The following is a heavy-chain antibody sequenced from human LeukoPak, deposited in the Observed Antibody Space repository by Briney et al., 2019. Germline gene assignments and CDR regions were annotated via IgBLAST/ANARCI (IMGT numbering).Heavy chain of an antibody. CDR3: ARDGSGVWFDY. D-gene: IGHD3-10*01. V-gene: IGHV1-18*01. CDR2: INAYNGDT. CDR1: NYTFTSYG. J-gene: IGHJ4*02. Sequence: ASVKVSCKASNYTFTSYGISWVRQAPGHGLEWMAWINAYNGDTNYAQKFQGRVTLTTDTSTSTAYMELRSLRSDDTAVYYCARDGSGVWFDYWGQGTLVTVSS.